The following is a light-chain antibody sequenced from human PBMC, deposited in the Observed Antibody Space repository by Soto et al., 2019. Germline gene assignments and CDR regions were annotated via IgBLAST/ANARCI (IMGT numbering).Light chain of an antibody. CDR3: AAWDDSLKGPV. CDR2: SHN. Sequence: QSVLTQPPSASGTPGQKVTISCSGSNSNVGDNTVNWYQQLPGAAPKLLIYSHNQRPSGVPDRFSGSKSGTSASLAISGLQSEDEADYYCAAWDDSLKGPVFGGGTKLTVL. CDR1: NSNVGDNT. J-gene: IGLJ2*01. V-gene: IGLV1-44*01.